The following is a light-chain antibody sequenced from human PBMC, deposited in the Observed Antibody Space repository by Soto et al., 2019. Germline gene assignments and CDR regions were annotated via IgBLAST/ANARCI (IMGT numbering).Light chain of an antibody. V-gene: IGLV2-8*01. Sequence: QSALTQPPSASGSPGQSVTISCTGTSSDVGGYNYVSWYQQHPGKAPKLMIYEVSKRPSGVPDRFSGSKSGNXASLTVSGLQAEDEADYYCSSYAGSNNVYVFGTGTKXTVL. CDR2: EVS. CDR1: SSDVGGYNY. CDR3: SSYAGSNNVYV. J-gene: IGLJ1*01.